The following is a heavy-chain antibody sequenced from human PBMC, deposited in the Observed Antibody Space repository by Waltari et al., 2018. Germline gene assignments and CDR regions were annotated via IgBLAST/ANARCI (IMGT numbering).Heavy chain of an antibody. J-gene: IGHJ4*02. Sequence: QVQLQESGPGLVKPSETLSLTCAVSGYSISSGYYWGWIRQPPGKGLEWIGSIYHSGSTYYNPSLKSRVTISVDTSKNQFSLKLSSVTAADTAVYYCARVSWLRSIDYWGQGTLVTVSS. D-gene: IGHD5-12*01. V-gene: IGHV4-38-2*01. CDR1: GYSISSGYY. CDR3: ARVSWLRSIDY. CDR2: IYHSGST.